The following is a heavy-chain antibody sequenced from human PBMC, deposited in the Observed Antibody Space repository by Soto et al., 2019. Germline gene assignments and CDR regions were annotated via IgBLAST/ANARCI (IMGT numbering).Heavy chain of an antibody. Sequence: SVRDTCKATRCTLTSYGISWVRQAPGQGLEGMGWISAYNGNINYAQKLKGRATMHTDTHTRTAYMEPRNLRSDGTAVYYFARWRGGIYWLDYWGQGTLVTVSS. CDR1: RCTLTSYG. J-gene: IGHJ4*02. D-gene: IGHD1-26*01. CDR2: ISAYNGNI. V-gene: IGHV1-18*04. CDR3: ARWRGGIYWLDY.